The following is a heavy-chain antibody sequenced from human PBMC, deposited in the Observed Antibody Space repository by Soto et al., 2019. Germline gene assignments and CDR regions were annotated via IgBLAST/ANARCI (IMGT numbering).Heavy chain of an antibody. CDR1: GFTFDYYA. V-gene: IGHV3-9*01. D-gene: IGHD6-13*01. Sequence: GGSLRLSCAASGFTFDYYAMHWVRQAPGKGLEWVSGISWNSGSIGYADSVKGRFTISRDNAKNSLYLQMNSLRAEDTALYYCAKETIAAAGTDYYYGMDVWGQGTTVTVSS. CDR2: ISWNSGSI. J-gene: IGHJ6*02. CDR3: AKETIAAAGTDYYYGMDV.